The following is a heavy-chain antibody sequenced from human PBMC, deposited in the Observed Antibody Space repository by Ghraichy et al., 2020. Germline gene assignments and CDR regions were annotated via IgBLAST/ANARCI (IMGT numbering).Heavy chain of an antibody. CDR3: AKDRGYCSSTSCRDHPYYGMDV. CDR2: ISWDGGST. J-gene: IGHJ6*02. CDR1: GFTFDDYA. Sequence: GGSLRLSCAASGFTFDDYAMHWVRQAPGKGLEWVSLISWDGGSTYYADSVKGRFTISRDNSKNSLYLQMNSLRAEDTALYYCAKDRGYCSSTSCRDHPYYGMDVWGQGTTVTVSS. V-gene: IGHV3-43D*03. D-gene: IGHD2-2*01.